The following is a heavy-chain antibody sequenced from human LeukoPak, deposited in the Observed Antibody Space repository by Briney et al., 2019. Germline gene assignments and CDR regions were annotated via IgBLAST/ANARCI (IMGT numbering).Heavy chain of an antibody. D-gene: IGHD1-1*01. CDR3: ARDRLLEDRDFYNYYYMDV. CDR1: GFTFSSHR. V-gene: IGHV3-74*01. Sequence: PGGPLTLPCAASGFTFSSHRMHWAPKVPGKGLVWVSRFNKYGSNTFYADSVKGRFTISRDNAKNSLFLQMNSLRAEDTAVYYCARDRLLEDRDFYNYYYMDVWGKGTTVTVSS. J-gene: IGHJ6*03. CDR2: FNKYGSNT.